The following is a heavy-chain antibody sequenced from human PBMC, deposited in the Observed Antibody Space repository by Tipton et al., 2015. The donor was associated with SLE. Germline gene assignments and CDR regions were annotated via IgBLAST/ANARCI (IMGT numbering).Heavy chain of an antibody. D-gene: IGHD1-26*01. J-gene: IGHJ5*02. Sequence: TLSLTCTVSGGSISSYYWSWIRQPPGKGLEWIGYIYYSGSTNYNPSLKSRVTISVDTSKNQFSLKLSSVTAADTAVYYCAREGATMDWFDPWGQGTPVTVSS. CDR1: GGSISSYY. V-gene: IGHV4-59*01. CDR2: IYYSGST. CDR3: AREGATMDWFDP.